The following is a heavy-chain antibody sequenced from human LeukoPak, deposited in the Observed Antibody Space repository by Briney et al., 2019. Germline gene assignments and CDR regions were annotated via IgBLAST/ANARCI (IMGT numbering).Heavy chain of an antibody. Sequence: PGGSLRLSCAASGFTFSSYAMSWVRQAPGKGLEWVSAISGSGGSTYYADSVKGRFTISRDNSKNTLYLQMNSLRAEGTAVYYCAKGTARRPSGNAFDIWGQGTMVTVSS. CDR2: ISGSGGST. J-gene: IGHJ3*02. CDR1: GFTFSSYA. V-gene: IGHV3-23*01. D-gene: IGHD1-14*01. CDR3: AKGTARRPSGNAFDI.